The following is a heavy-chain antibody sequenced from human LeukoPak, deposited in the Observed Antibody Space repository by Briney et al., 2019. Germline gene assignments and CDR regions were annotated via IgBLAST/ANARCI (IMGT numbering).Heavy chain of an antibody. CDR2: ISGSGGST. CDR3: AKAPPAAGVVRTGFVY. J-gene: IGHJ4*02. CDR1: GFTFSSYA. Sequence: GGSLRLSCAASGFTFSSYAMSWVRQAPGKGLEWVSAISGSGGSTYYADSVKGRFTISRDNSKNTLYLQMNSLRAEDTAVYYCAKAPPAAGVVRTGFVYWGQGTLVTVSS. V-gene: IGHV3-23*01. D-gene: IGHD6-13*01.